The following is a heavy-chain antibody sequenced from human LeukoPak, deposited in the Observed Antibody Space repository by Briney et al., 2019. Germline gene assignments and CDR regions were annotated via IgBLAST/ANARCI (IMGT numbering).Heavy chain of an antibody. J-gene: IGHJ4*02. Sequence: GASVKVSCKASGGTFSSYAISWVRQAPGQGLEWMGGIIPIFGTANYAQKFQGRVTITADESTSTAYMELSSLRSEDTAVYYCARDSEAVAALDYWGRGTLVTVSS. V-gene: IGHV1-69*13. CDR1: GGTFSSYA. D-gene: IGHD6-19*01. CDR3: ARDSEAVAALDY. CDR2: IIPIFGTA.